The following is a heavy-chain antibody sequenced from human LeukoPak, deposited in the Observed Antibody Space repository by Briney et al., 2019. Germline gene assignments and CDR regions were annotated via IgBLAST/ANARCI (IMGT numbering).Heavy chain of an antibody. D-gene: IGHD3-22*01. CDR3: ARLGPVHDYYDSSGSGAYFDY. J-gene: IGHJ4*02. Sequence: ASVKVSCKASGYTFTSYYMHWVRQAPGQGLEWMGIINPSGGSTSYAQKFQGRVTMTRHTSTSTVYMELSSLRSEDTAVYYCARLGPVHDYYDSSGSGAYFDYWGQGTLVTVSS. CDR1: GYTFTSYY. CDR2: INPSGGST. V-gene: IGHV1-46*01.